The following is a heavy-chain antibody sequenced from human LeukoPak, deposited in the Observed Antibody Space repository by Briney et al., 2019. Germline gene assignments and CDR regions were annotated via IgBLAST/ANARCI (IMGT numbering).Heavy chain of an antibody. CDR2: IYSSGST. J-gene: IGHJ4*02. Sequence: SETLSLTCTVSGASVSGSPYYWGWIRQPPGTGLEWIGSIYSSGSTYYNASLQSRVTISIETSKNQISLRLNSVTAADTAIYYCAKSGGYGLIDYWGQGTLVTVSS. CDR1: GASVSGSPYY. D-gene: IGHD1-26*01. V-gene: IGHV4-39*01. CDR3: AKSGGYGLIDY.